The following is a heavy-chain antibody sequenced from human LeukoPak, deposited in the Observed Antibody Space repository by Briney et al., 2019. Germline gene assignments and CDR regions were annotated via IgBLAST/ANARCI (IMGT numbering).Heavy chain of an antibody. Sequence: SGGSLRLSCAASGFPFHNYWMTWVRQAPGKGLEWVANIDQDENEKYYVDSVKGRFTISRDNAEKSLFLQMTSLRVEDTAIYYCARGLYGSGRRSLMAYWGPGTLVADSS. CDR2: IDQDENEK. D-gene: IGHD3-10*01. CDR3: ARGLYGSGRRSLMAY. V-gene: IGHV3-7*01. CDR1: GFPFHNYW. J-gene: IGHJ4*02.